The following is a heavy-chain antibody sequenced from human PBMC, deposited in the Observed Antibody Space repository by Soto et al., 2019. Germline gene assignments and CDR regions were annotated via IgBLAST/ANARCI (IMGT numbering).Heavy chain of an antibody. Sequence: SETLSLTCAVSGGSISRGGYSWSWIRQPPGKGLEWIGYVFHSGSTYYSPSLQSRVTISIDGSKNQFYLELAFVTAADTAVYYCARGRYSAGSDHWGQGLLVAVSS. CDR1: GGSISRGGYS. D-gene: IGHD5-12*01. V-gene: IGHV4-30-2*01. CDR2: VFHSGST. J-gene: IGHJ4*02. CDR3: ARGRYSAGSDH.